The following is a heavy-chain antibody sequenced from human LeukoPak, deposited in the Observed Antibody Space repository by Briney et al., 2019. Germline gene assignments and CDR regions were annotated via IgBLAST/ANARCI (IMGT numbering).Heavy chain of an antibody. J-gene: IGHJ5*02. CDR2: ISSSSSYI. D-gene: IGHD6-19*01. V-gene: IGHV3-21*01. Sequence: GGSLRLSCAASGFTFSSYAMSWVRPAPGKGLEWVSSISSSSSYIYYADSVKGRFTISRDNAKNSLYLQMSGLRAEDTAVYYCARGDRSEWLPRRSWFDPGGQGTLVTVSS. CDR3: ARGDRSEWLPRRSWFDP. CDR1: GFTFSSYA.